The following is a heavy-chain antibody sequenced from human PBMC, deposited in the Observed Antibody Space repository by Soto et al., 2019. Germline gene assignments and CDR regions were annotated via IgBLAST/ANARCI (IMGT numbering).Heavy chain of an antibody. D-gene: IGHD3-9*01. CDR1: GGSISSYY. Sequence: SETLSLTCTVSGGSISSYYWSWIRQPAGKGLEWVGRIYTSGSTNYNPSLKSRVTMSVDTSKNQFSLKLSFVTAADTAVYYCARMYFRGHYYYYGMDVWGQGTMVTVSS. CDR3: ARMYFRGHYYYYGMDV. V-gene: IGHV4-4*07. J-gene: IGHJ6*02. CDR2: IYTSGST.